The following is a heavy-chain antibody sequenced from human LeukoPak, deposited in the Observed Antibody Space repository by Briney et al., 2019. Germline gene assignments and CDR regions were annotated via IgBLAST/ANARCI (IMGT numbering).Heavy chain of an antibody. V-gene: IGHV3-30*18. Sequence: GGSLILSCAASGFAFSSYGMHWVRQTPGKGLEWVALISHNGNIEDYADSVKGRFTISRDNSKNIVYLQMDSLRGDDTAVYYCAKKGCGGACTADWLDPWGQGTLVTVSS. J-gene: IGHJ5*02. CDR1: GFAFSSYG. CDR2: ISHNGNIE. D-gene: IGHD2-21*02. CDR3: AKKGCGGACTADWLDP.